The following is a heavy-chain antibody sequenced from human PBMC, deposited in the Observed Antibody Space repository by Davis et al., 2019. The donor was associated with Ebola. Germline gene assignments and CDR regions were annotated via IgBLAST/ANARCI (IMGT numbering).Heavy chain of an antibody. CDR1: GFTFSDYY. Sequence: GGSLRLSCAASGFTFSDYYMSWIRQAPGKGLEWVSYISSSSSHIYYGDSVKGRFTISRDNAKNSLYLQMNSLRDEDTAVYYCARDSAAYYGMDVWGQGTTVTVSS. J-gene: IGHJ6*02. CDR3: ARDSAAYYGMDV. D-gene: IGHD1-26*01. V-gene: IGHV3-11*06. CDR2: ISSSSSHI.